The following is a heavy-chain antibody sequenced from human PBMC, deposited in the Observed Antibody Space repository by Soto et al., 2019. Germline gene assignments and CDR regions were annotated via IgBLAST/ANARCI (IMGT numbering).Heavy chain of an antibody. J-gene: IGHJ3*02. D-gene: IGHD3-22*01. CDR1: GGSISSGGYS. CDR3: ARAGGGYYDSSGGAFDI. V-gene: IGHV4-30-2*01. CDR2: IYHSGST. Sequence: SETLSLTCAVSGGSISSGGYSWSWIRQPPGKGMAWIGYIYHSGSTYYNPSLKSRVTISVDRSKNQFSLKLSSVTAADTAVYYCARAGGGYYDSSGGAFDIWGQGTMVTVSS.